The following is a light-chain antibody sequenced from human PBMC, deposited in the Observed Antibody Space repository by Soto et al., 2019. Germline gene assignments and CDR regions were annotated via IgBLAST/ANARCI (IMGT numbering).Light chain of an antibody. J-gene: IGKJ4*01. CDR3: QQRSRWPLT. Sequence: EIVLTQSPATLSLSPGERATLSCRASQSLSKSLVWYQQKPGQAPRLLIYGASNRATGIPARFSGSRSGTDFTLTISSQEPEDSAVYFCQQRSRWPLTFGGGTKVEIK. CDR2: GAS. V-gene: IGKV3-11*01. CDR1: QSLSKS.